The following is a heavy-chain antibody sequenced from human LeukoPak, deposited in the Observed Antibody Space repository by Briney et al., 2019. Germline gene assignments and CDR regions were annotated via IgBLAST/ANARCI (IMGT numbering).Heavy chain of an antibody. Sequence: TSETLSLTCAVYGGSFSGYYWSWIRQPPGKGLEWIGEINHSGSTNYTPSLKSRVTISVDTSKNQFSLKLSSVTAADTAVYYCARYVTGYSSSWPYYYYYYYMDVWGKGTTVTISS. J-gene: IGHJ6*03. CDR2: INHSGST. CDR3: ARYVTGYSSSWPYYYYYYYMDV. CDR1: GGSFSGYY. V-gene: IGHV4-34*01. D-gene: IGHD6-13*01.